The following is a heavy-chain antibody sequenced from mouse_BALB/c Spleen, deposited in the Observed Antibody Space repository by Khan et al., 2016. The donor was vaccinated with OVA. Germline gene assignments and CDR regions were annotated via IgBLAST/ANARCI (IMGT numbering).Heavy chain of an antibody. J-gene: IGHJ4*01. D-gene: IGHD1-1*01. V-gene: IGHV3-8*02. CDR3: ARSYGIWAMDY. CDR1: GDSITSGF. CDR2: ITYSGNI. Sequence: MQLEESGPSLVKPSQTLSLSCSVTGDSITSGFWNWIRKFPGNKFEYLGYITYSGNIYYNPSLKSRISITRDTSKSQYYLQLNSVTTEDTATYYCARSYGIWAMDYWGQGTSVTVSS.